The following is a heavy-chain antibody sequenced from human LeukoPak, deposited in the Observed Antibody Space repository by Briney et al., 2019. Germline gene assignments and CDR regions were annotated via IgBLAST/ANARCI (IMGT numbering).Heavy chain of an antibody. V-gene: IGHV3-7*01. D-gene: IGHD2-21*02. J-gene: IGHJ4*02. CDR2: INQDGSKK. CDR3: AKWGPYCVGDYCPALDS. CDR1: RFTFSNYW. Sequence: GGSLRLSCVASRFTFSNYWMSWVRQAPGKGLEWVANINQDGSKKRYADSMKGRFTISRDNAKESLYLQMNSLRAEDTAVYYCAKWGPYCVGDYCPALDSWGPGTLVTVSS.